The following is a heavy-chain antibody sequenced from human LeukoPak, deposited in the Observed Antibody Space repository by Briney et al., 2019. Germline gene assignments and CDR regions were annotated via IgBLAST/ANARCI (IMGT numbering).Heavy chain of an antibody. D-gene: IGHD5-18*01. V-gene: IGHV4-39*07. J-gene: IGHJ5*02. CDR2: IYYSGST. CDR1: GGSISSSSYY. CDR3: ARGRRLDVDTAIYWFDP. Sequence: PSETLSLTCTVSGGSISSSSYYWGWIRQPPGKGLEWIGSIYYSGSTYYNPSLKSRVTISVDTSKNQFSLKLSSVTAADTAVYYCARGRRLDVDTAIYWFDPWGQGTLVTVSS.